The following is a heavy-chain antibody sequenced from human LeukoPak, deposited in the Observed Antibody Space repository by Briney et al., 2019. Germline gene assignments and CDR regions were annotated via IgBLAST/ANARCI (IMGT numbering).Heavy chain of an antibody. Sequence: GGSLRLSCAASGFTFSSYDMNWVRQAPGKGLEWGSYIGSSGNTIIYADSVRGRFTISTDNAKHTRYLQMNSLRADDTALYYCARESNQTYYWGQGTLVTVSS. J-gene: IGHJ4*02. CDR2: IGSSGNTI. CDR1: GFTFSSYD. V-gene: IGHV3-48*03. CDR3: ARESNQTYY.